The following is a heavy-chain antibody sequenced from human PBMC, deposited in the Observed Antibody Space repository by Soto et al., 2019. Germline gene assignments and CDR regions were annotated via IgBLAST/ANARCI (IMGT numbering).Heavy chain of an antibody. D-gene: IGHD5-18*01. J-gene: IGHJ4*02. V-gene: IGHV3-30-3*01. CDR1: GFTFSSYA. CDR2: TSDDGDIQ. CDR3: ARAVDAAMDPLDY. Sequence: GGSLRLSCAASGFTFSSYAMSWVRQAPGKGLEWVAITSDDGDIQYYADSVKGRFTISRDNSKNTLYLQMTSLRSEDAAVYFCARAVDAAMDPLDYWGQGTLVTVSS.